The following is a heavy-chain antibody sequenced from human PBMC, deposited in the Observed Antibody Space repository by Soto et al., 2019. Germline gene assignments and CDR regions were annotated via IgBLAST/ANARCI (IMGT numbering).Heavy chain of an antibody. V-gene: IGHV1-69*12. J-gene: IGHJ6*02. D-gene: IGHD3-22*01. CDR2: IIPVFGTP. CDR3: ARGDATKIVVTTYYAMDV. CDR1: GGSLSNFG. Sequence: QVQLVQSGAEVKKPGSSVKVSCTASGGSLSNFGISWVRQAPGQGLEWMGAIIPVFGTPNYAQKFQDRVTIHADESTTTVYVEVRSLTSEDPAVYYCARGDATKIVVTTYYAMDVWGQGTTVTVSS.